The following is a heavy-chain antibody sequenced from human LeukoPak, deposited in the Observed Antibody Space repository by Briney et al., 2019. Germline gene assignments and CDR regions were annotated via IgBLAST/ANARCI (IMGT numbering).Heavy chain of an antibody. Sequence: SETLSLTCTVSGGSISSSSYYWGWVRQPPGKGLEWIGSIYYSGSTYYNPSLKSRVTISVDTSKNQFSLKLRSVTAADTAVYYCARISSGYYFDYWGQGTLVTVSS. J-gene: IGHJ4*02. CDR1: GGSISSSSYY. CDR3: ARISSGYYFDY. CDR2: IYYSGST. V-gene: IGHV4-39*07. D-gene: IGHD3-22*01.